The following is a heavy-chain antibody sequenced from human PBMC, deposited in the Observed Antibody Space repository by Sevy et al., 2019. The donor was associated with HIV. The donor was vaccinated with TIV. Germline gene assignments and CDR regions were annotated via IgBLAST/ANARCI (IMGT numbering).Heavy chain of an antibody. CDR2: LSGTGGST. J-gene: IGHJ4*02. D-gene: IGHD2-2*01. CDR3: AKDLDIVAVAAAIRLSY. Sequence: GGSLRLSCAASGFTIRNYAMSWVRQAPGKGLEWVSALSGTGGSTYYADSVKGRLTISRDNSKNTLYLQMNSLRVEDTAVYYCAKDLDIVAVAAAIRLSYWGQGTLVTVSS. CDR1: GFTIRNYA. V-gene: IGHV3-23*01.